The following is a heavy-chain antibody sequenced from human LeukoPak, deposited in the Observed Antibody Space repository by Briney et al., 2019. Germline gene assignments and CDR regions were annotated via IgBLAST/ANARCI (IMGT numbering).Heavy chain of an antibody. CDR3: ARDPHATGTFDY. J-gene: IGHJ4*02. D-gene: IGHD3-9*01. CDR1: GASISSYY. CDR2: IYTSGST. Sequence: PSETLSLTCTVSGASISSYYWSWIRQPAGKGLEWIGHIYTSGSTNYNPSLKSRVTMSVDTSKNQFSLKLSSVTAADTAVYYCARDPHATGTFDYWGQGTLVTVSS. V-gene: IGHV4-4*07.